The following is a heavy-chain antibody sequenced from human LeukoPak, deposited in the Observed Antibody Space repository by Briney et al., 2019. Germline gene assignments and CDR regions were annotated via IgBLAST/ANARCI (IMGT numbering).Heavy chain of an antibody. CDR3: ARRITLDAFDI. J-gene: IGHJ3*02. CDR1: GFTFSSYA. D-gene: IGHD3-10*01. V-gene: IGHV3-30*04. Sequence: GGSLRLSCAASGFTFSSYAMHWVRQAPGKGLEWVAVISYDGSNKYYADSVKGRFTISRDNSKNTLYLQMNSLRAADTAVYYCARRITLDAFDIWGQGTMVTVSS. CDR2: ISYDGSNK.